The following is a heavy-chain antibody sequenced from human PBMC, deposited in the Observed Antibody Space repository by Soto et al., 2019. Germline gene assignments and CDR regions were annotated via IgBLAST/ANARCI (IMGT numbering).Heavy chain of an antibody. CDR1: RFTFSSNA. D-gene: IGHD1-26*01. J-gene: IGHJ3*01. V-gene: IGHV3-30*04. CDR3: ARDGLSPGNYYSATEL. Sequence: EGSLRLSCDGSRFTFSSNAMHWARPAHGKGLEWVSDISRAGSDTFYAESVQVRFTISRAHSKHMMYVQMNSLISEDTAIYYSARDGLSPGNYYSATELWAQGTMVTV. CDR2: ISRAGSDT.